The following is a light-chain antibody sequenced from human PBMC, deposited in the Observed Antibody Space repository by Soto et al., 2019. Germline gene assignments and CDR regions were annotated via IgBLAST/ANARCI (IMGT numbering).Light chain of an antibody. CDR1: SSNIGSNT. CDR3: AAWDDSLNGYV. V-gene: IGLV1-44*01. CDR2: SNN. J-gene: IGLJ1*01. Sequence: SVLTQPPSASGTPGQRVTISCSGSSSNIGSNTVNWYQQLPGTAPKLLIYSNNQRPSGVPDRFSGSKSGTSASLAISGLQSEDEADYYYAAWDDSLNGYVFGTGTKVTVL.